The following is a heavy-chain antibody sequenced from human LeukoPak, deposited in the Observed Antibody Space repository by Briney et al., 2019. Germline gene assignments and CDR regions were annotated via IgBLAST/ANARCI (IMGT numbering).Heavy chain of an antibody. J-gene: IGHJ5*02. CDR1: GFTFNSYA. D-gene: IGHD3-16*02. V-gene: IGHV3-23*01. CDR2: ISGSGGST. Sequence: PGGSLRPSCAASGFTFNSYAMSWVRQAPGKGLEWVSAISGSGGSTYYADSVKGRFTISRDNSKNTLYLQMNSLRAEDTAVYYCAKDLSTFGGVIHPGWFDPWGQGTLVTVSS. CDR3: AKDLSTFGGVIHPGWFDP.